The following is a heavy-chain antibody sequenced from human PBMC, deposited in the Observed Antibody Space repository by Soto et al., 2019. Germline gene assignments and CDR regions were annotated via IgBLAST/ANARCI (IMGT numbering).Heavy chain of an antibody. CDR1: GFTFSSYA. CDR3: ARGRNSSSYYFDY. J-gene: IGHJ4*02. D-gene: IGHD6-6*01. V-gene: IGHV3-30*04. CDR2: ISYDGSNK. Sequence: GGSLRLSCAASGFTFSSYAMHWVRKAPGKGLEWVAVISYDGSNKYYADSVKGRFTISRDNSKNTLYLQMNSLRAEDTAVYYCARGRNSSSYYFDYWGQGTLVTVSS.